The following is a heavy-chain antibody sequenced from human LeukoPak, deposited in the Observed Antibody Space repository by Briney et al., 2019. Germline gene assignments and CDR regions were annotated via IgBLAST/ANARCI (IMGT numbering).Heavy chain of an antibody. J-gene: IGHJ4*02. CDR2: IKQDGSEK. V-gene: IGHV3-7*01. CDR1: GFTFSSYW. Sequence: GGSLRLSCAASGFTFSSYWMSWVRQAPGKGLEWVANIKQDGSEKYYVDSVKGRFTISRDNAKNSLYLQMNSLRAEDTDVYYCARDYGSGSYYYDYWGQGTLVTVSS. CDR3: ARDYGSGSYYYDY. D-gene: IGHD3-10*01.